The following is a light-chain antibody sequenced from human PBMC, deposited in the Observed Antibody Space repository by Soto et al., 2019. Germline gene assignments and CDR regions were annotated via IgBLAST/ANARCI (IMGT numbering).Light chain of an antibody. CDR1: QSLSSNY. J-gene: IGKJ1*01. V-gene: IGKV3-20*01. CDR3: HQCDSSPWT. Sequence: EIVLTQSTGTLSLSPGERATLSCRASQSLSSNYLAWYQQKPGQAPRLLIYGASSRATGIPDRFSGSGSGTDFTLTISRLEPEDFAVFYCHQCDSSPWTFGQGTKVDI. CDR2: GAS.